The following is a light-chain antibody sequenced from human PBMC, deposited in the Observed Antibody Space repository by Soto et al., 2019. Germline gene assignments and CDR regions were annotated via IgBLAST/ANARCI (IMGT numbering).Light chain of an antibody. Sequence: QSALTQPPSASGSPGQSVTISCTGTSSDVGAYNYVSWYQQYPGTAPKLMIYEVNKRRSGVPDRFSGSKSSKTASLTVSGLQHEDEADYPCTSYAGSNIWVFGGGTKVTLL. CDR3: TSYAGSNIWV. V-gene: IGLV2-8*01. CDR1: SSDVGAYNY. J-gene: IGLJ3*02. CDR2: EVN.